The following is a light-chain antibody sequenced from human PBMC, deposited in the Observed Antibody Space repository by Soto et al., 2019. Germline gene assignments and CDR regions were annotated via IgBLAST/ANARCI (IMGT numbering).Light chain of an antibody. V-gene: IGKV3-15*01. CDR2: GAS. Sequence: EVVLTQSPATLSVSPGERAIVSCRASQNVNTNLAWYQQKSGQVPRLLIYGASTGATDIPARFSGSGSGTEFTLTITSLQCEGFAVYYCQQYNNWPITFGQGTRLEIK. CDR1: QNVNTN. CDR3: QQYNNWPIT. J-gene: IGKJ5*01.